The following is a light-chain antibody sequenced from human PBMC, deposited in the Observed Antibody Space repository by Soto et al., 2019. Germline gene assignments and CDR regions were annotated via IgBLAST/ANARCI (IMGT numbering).Light chain of an antibody. CDR1: SRDIGGHDF. Sequence: QSVLTQPPSASGSPGQSVTISCTGTSRDIGGHDFVSWYQQYPGKAPQLIISEVNQRPSGVPDRFSGSKSGNTASLTISGLQSEDEADYYCLAYAGRTTLVFGTGTKVTVL. J-gene: IGLJ1*01. CDR2: EVN. V-gene: IGLV2-8*01. CDR3: LAYAGRTTLV.